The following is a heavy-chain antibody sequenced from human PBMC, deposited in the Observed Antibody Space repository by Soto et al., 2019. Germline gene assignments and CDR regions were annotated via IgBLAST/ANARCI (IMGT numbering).Heavy chain of an antibody. CDR1: GYTFTSYY. Sequence: ASVKVSCKASGYTFTSYYMHWVRQAPGQGLEWMGWISAYNGNTNYAQKLQGRVTMTTDTSTSTAYMELRSLRSDDTAVYYCARDRRQWLDFDYWGQGTLVTVSS. V-gene: IGHV1-18*04. D-gene: IGHD6-19*01. J-gene: IGHJ4*02. CDR2: ISAYNGNT. CDR3: ARDRRQWLDFDY.